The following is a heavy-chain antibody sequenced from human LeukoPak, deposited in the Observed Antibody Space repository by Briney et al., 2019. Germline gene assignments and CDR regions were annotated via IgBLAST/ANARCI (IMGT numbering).Heavy chain of an antibody. CDR1: GFTFRDYW. CDR3: AKEGGA. Sequence: PGGSLRLSCEASGFTFRDYWMHWVRQAPGKGLVWVARINTDGSSTNYADSVKGRFTISRDNSKNTVYLQMNSLRADDTAVYYCAKEGGAWGQGTLVSVSS. V-gene: IGHV3-74*01. CDR2: INTDGSST. J-gene: IGHJ5*02. D-gene: IGHD3-16*01.